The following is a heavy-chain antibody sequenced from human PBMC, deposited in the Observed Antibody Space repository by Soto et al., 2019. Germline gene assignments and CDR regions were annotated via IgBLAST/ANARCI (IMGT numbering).Heavy chain of an antibody. CDR1: GFTFSDYY. V-gene: IGHV3-11*05. CDR3: ARPISFVDSYYFAY. CDR2: ISSSSSYT. Sequence: QVQLVESGGGLVKPGGSLRLSCAASGFTFSDYYMSWIRQAPGKGLEWLSYISSSSSYTNYADSVKGRFTISRDNAKNSLYLQMNSLRAEDSAVYYCARPISFVDSYYFAYWGQGTPVTVSS. D-gene: IGHD3-9*01. J-gene: IGHJ4*02.